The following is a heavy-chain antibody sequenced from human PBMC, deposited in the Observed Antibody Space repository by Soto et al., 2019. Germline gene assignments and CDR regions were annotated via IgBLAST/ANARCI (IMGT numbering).Heavy chain of an antibody. CDR2: ISAYNGNT. CDR1: GDTFTSYG. V-gene: IGHV1-18*01. D-gene: IGHD3-10*01. CDR3: AKDQEGSGSHWLGYNYYGMDV. J-gene: IGHJ6*02. Sequence: ASVKVSCKASGDTFTSYGISWVRQAPGQGLEWMRWISAYNGNTNYAQKLQGRVTMTTDPSTSTAYMELRSLRAEDTAVYFCAKDQEGSGSHWLGYNYYGMDVWGQGTTVTVSS.